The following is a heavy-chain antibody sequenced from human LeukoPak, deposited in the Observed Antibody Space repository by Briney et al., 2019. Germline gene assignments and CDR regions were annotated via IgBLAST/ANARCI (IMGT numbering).Heavy chain of an antibody. J-gene: IGHJ4*02. CDR1: GFTFDDYG. CDR2: ISSDGSNT. V-gene: IGHV3-74*01. CDR3: VLLSLTPG. D-gene: IGHD3-10*01. Sequence: GGSLRLSSAASGFTFDDYGMNWVRQAPGKGLVWVSRISSDGSNTNYADSVKGRFTISRDNAKNTLYLQMNSLRPEDTAVYYCVLLSLTPGWGQGTLVTVSS.